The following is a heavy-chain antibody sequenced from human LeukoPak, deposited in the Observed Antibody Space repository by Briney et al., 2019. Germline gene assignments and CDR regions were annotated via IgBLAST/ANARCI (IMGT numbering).Heavy chain of an antibody. J-gene: IGHJ4*02. CDR1: GSTFTGYY. V-gene: IGHV1-2*02. D-gene: IGHD6-19*01. CDR2: INPNSGGT. CDR3: ARILAAVAGNRFDY. Sequence: ASVKVSCKASGSTFTGYYMHWVRQAPGQGLEWMGWINPNSGGTNYAQKFQGRVTMTRDTSISTAYMELSRLRSDDTAVYYCARILAAVAGNRFDYWGQGTLVTVSS.